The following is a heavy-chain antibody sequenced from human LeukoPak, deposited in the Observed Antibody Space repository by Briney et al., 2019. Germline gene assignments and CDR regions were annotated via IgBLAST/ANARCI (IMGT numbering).Heavy chain of an antibody. V-gene: IGHV1-18*01. Sequence: GASVKVSCKASGYTFTSYGISWVRQAPGQGLEWMGWISAYNGNTNYAQKLQGRVTITRDTSANTAYMELSSLRSEDTAVYHCARGYCSSTSCQYYFDYWGQGTLVTVSS. D-gene: IGHD2-2*01. CDR2: ISAYNGNT. J-gene: IGHJ4*02. CDR1: GYTFTSYG. CDR3: ARGYCSSTSCQYYFDY.